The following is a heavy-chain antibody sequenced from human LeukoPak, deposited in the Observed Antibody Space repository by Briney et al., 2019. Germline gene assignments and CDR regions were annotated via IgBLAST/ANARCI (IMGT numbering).Heavy chain of an antibody. CDR1: GFSFDSYS. Sequence: GGSLRLSCAVSGFSFDSYSMSWIRQAPGKGLEWVSYIFSRSDTIYYADSVKGRFTISRDNAKNSLYLQMNSLRAEDTAVYYCARIGVTMVRGVIENRDYFDYWGQGTLVTVSS. J-gene: IGHJ4*02. CDR2: IFSRSDTI. D-gene: IGHD3-10*01. V-gene: IGHV3-48*04. CDR3: ARIGVTMVRGVIENRDYFDY.